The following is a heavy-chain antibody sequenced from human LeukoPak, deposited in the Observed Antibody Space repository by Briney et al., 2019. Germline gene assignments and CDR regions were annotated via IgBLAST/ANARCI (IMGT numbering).Heavy chain of an antibody. D-gene: IGHD3-3*01. CDR3: ARDGAITIFGAYYYYYYMDV. V-gene: IGHV1-18*04. J-gene: IGHJ6*03. Sequence: GASVKVSCKASGYTFTSYYMHWVRQAPGQGLEWMGWISAYNGNTNYAQKLQGRVTMTTDTSTSTAYMELRSLRSDNTAVYYCARDGAITIFGAYYYYYYMDVWGKGTTVTVSS. CDR1: GYTFTSYY. CDR2: ISAYNGNT.